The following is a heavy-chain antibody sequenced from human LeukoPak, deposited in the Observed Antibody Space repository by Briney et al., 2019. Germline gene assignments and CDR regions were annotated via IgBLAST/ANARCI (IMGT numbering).Heavy chain of an antibody. CDR2: IYYSGST. CDR3: ARGYCSGGSCYSYYYYNYMDV. V-gene: IGHV4-39*07. Sequence: SETLSLTCTVSGGSISNTGYYWGWIRQPPGKGLEWIGTIYYSGSTYYNPSLKSRVTISVDTSKNQFSLKLSSVTAADTAVYYCARGYCSGGSCYSYYYYNYMDVWGKGTTVTVSS. D-gene: IGHD2-15*01. CDR1: GGSISNTGYY. J-gene: IGHJ6*03.